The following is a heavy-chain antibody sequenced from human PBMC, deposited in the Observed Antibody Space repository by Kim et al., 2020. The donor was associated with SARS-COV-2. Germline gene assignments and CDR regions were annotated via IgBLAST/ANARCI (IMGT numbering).Heavy chain of an antibody. CDR2: IKSKTDGGTT. D-gene: IGHD2-2*01. J-gene: IGHJ4*02. CDR1: GFTFSNAW. Sequence: GGSLRLSCAASGFTFSNAWMSWVRQAPGKGLEWVGRIKSKTDGGTTDYAAPVKGRFTISRDDSKNTLYLQMNSLKTEDTAVYYCTTDPLEICSSTSCYSSVDYWGQGTLVTVSS. V-gene: IGHV3-15*01. CDR3: TTDPLEICSSTSCYSSVDY.